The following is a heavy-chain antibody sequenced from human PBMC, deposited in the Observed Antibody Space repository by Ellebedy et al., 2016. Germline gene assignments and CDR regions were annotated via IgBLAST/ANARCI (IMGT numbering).Heavy chain of an antibody. V-gene: IGHV4-34*01. D-gene: IGHD6-13*01. CDR1: GGSFSGYY. CDR3: ARDKGYSGRHAFNP. J-gene: IGHJ5*02. Sequence: SETLSLTXAVYGGSFSGYYWSWIRQPPGKGLEWIGEINHSGSTNYNPSLKSRVTISVDTSKNQFSLKLSSVTAADTAVYYCARDKGYSGRHAFNPWGQGTLVTVSS. CDR2: INHSGST.